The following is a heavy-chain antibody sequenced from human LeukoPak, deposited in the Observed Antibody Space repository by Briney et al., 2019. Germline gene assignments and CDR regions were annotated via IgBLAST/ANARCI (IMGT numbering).Heavy chain of an antibody. V-gene: IGHV1-24*01. Sequence: SVKVSCKVSGYTLTELSMHWVRQAPGKGLEWMGGFDPEDGETICAQKFQGRVTMTRNTSISTAYMELSSLRSEDTAVYYCAGGAGYYNGFDHWGQGTLGNVSS. CDR2: FDPEDGET. J-gene: IGHJ4*01. D-gene: IGHD3-9*01. CDR1: GYTLTELS. CDR3: AGGAGYYNGFDH.